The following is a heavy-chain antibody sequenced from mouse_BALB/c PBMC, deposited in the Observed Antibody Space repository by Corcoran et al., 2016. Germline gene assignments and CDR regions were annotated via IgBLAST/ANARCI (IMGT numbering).Heavy chain of an antibody. J-gene: IGHJ1*01. D-gene: IGHD2-14*01. Sequence: EVQLQQSGHELVKPGASVKMSSKASGYTFTDYYMNWVKQSHGKSLEWIGDINPNNGGTSYNQKFKGKATLTVDKSSSTAYMQLNSLTSEDSAVYYCARDRDWYFDVWGAGTTVIVSS. CDR2: INPNNGGT. V-gene: IGHV1-26*01. CDR3: ARDRDWYFDV. CDR1: GYTFTDYY.